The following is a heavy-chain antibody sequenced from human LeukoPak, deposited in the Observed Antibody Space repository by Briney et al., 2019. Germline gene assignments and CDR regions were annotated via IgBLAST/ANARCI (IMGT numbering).Heavy chain of an antibody. CDR2: IYYSGST. D-gene: IGHD6-19*01. V-gene: IGHV4-30-4*08. CDR1: GGSISSGDYY. Sequence: PSETLSLTCTVSGGSISSGDYYWPWIRQPPGKGLEWIGYIYYSGSTYYNPSLKSRVTISADTSKNQFSLKLSSVTAADTAVYYCARHEVAGSYGYWGQGTLVTVSS. J-gene: IGHJ4*02. CDR3: ARHEVAGSYGY.